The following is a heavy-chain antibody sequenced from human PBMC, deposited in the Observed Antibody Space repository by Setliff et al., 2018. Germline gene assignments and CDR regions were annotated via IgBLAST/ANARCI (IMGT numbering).Heavy chain of an antibody. CDR2: IYRNGNT. CDR1: DFSINSGYY. J-gene: IGHJ4*02. CDR3: ARQIDYGDFQYFDY. D-gene: IGHD4-17*01. Sequence: SETLSLTCSVSDFSINSGYYWGWIRQSPGEGLEWIGSIYRNGNTYYNPSLKSRVTISVDTSKNQLFLKLNSVTAADTAVYYCARQIDYGDFQYFDYWGQGTLVTVSS. V-gene: IGHV4-38-2*01.